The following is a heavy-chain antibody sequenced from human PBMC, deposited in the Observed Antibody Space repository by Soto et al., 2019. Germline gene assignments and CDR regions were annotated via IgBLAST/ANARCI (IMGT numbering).Heavy chain of an antibody. CDR1: GFTFSSYG. CDR2: ISYDGSNK. Sequence: SLRPSCAASGFTFSSYGMHWVRQAPGKGLEWVAVISYDGSNKYYADSVKGRFTISRDNPKNTLYLQMNSLRAEDTAVYYCAKDSRPRAFDIWGQGAMVTVSS. J-gene: IGHJ3*02. V-gene: IGHV3-30*18. CDR3: AKDSRPRAFDI.